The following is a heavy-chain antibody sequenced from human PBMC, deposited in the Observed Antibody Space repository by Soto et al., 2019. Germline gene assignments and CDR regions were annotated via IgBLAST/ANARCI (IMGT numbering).Heavy chain of an antibody. CDR1: GGSIISGGYS. CDR2: IYHSGST. D-gene: IGHD5-12*01. CDR3: ARVSDSGYEYFDY. J-gene: IGHJ4*02. V-gene: IGHV4-30-2*01. Sequence: SETLSLTCAVSGGSIISGGYSWSWIRQPPGKGLEWIGYIYHSGSTYYNPSLKSRVTISVDRSKNQFSLKLSSVTAADTAVYYCARVSDSGYEYFDYWGQGTLVTVSS.